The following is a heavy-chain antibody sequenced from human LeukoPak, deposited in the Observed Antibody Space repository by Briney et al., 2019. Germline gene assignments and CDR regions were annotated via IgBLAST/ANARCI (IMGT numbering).Heavy chain of an antibody. CDR2: IYTGGST. V-gene: IGHV3-53*01. CDR1: GFTVSNY. J-gene: IGHJ3*02. D-gene: IGHD1-26*01. Sequence: GGSLRLSCAASGFTVSNYMTWVRQAPGKGLEWVSVIYTGGSTYYADSVKGRFTISRDVSKNTLFLQMSDLRADDTAVYYCVKSGSYFSYDAFDIWGQGTMVTVSS. CDR3: VKSGSYFSYDAFDI.